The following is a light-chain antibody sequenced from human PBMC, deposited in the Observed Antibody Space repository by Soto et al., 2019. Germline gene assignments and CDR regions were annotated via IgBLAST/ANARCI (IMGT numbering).Light chain of an antibody. Sequence: QSLLTQSPSESGTAGQGVTISCSGSSFNIGSNTVDWYQQFPGTAPKLLIYSNIKRPSGVPDRFSGSKSVTSASLAIRGLQSEDEADYFCATWDGSLSAYVFGTGTKVTVL. CDR3: ATWDGSLSAYV. V-gene: IGLV1-44*01. J-gene: IGLJ1*01. CDR2: SNI. CDR1: SFNIGSNT.